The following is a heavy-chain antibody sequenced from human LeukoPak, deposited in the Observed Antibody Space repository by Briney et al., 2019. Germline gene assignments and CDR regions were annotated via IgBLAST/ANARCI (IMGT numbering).Heavy chain of an antibody. J-gene: IGHJ3*02. CDR3: AKDPSTVTTGVFDI. D-gene: IGHD4-17*01. Sequence: GGSLRLSCAASGFTFSSCGMHWVRQAPGKGLEWVAVISYDGTNKYYADSVKGRFIMSRDNSKNTLYLQMNSLRAEDTAVYYCAKDPSTVTTGVFDIWGQGTMVSVSS. CDR1: GFTFSSCG. V-gene: IGHV3-30*18. CDR2: ISYDGTNK.